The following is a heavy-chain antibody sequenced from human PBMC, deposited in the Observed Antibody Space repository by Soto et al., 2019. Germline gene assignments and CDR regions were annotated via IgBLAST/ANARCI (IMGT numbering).Heavy chain of an antibody. Sequence: GGSLRLSCAASGFTFSSYWMSWVRQAPGKGLEWVANIKQDGSEKYYVDSVKGRFTISRDNAKNSLYLQMNSLRAEDTAVYYCAGSLYSSSLHYWGQGTLVTVSS. V-gene: IGHV3-7*01. J-gene: IGHJ4*02. CDR1: GFTFSSYW. CDR2: IKQDGSEK. CDR3: AGSLYSSSLHY. D-gene: IGHD6-6*01.